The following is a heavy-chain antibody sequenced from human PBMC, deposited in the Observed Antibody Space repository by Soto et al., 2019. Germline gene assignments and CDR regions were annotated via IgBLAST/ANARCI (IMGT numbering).Heavy chain of an antibody. CDR3: ARVPYYYDSSGYPYYFDY. V-gene: IGHV4-59*01. CDR2: IYYSGST. CDR1: GGSISSYY. D-gene: IGHD3-22*01. Sequence: QVQLQESGPGLVKPSETLSLTCTVSGGSISSYYWSWIRQPPGKGLEWIGYIYYSGSTNYNPSLKSRVTISVDTSKNQFSLKLSSVTAADTAVYYCARVPYYYDSSGYPYYFDYWGQGTLVTVSS. J-gene: IGHJ4*02.